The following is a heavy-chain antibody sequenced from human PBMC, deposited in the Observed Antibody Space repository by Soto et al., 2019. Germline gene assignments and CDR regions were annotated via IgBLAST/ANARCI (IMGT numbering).Heavy chain of an antibody. V-gene: IGHV4-34*01. J-gene: IGHJ4*02. Sequence: LSLTCAVYGGSFTDYYWSWIRQPPGKGLEWTGEINHSGSTNYNPSLKSRVTMPVDTSKNQFSLKLTSVTAADTAVYYCTRTRISSFGVGTPRYYFDYWGQGTLVTVSS. D-gene: IGHD3-3*01. CDR1: GGSFTDYY. CDR3: TRTRISSFGVGTPRYYFDY. CDR2: INHSGST.